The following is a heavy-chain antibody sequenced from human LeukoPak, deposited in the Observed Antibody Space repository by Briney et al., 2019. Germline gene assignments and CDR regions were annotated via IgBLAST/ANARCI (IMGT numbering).Heavy chain of an antibody. CDR2: IYYSGST. D-gene: IGHD4-11*01. Sequence: SETLSLTCTVSGGSISSYYWSWIRQPPGKGLEWIGYIYYSGSTNYNPSLKSRVTISVDTSKNQFSLKLSSVTAADTAVYCCARYSNYVAMNWFDPWGQGTLVTVSS. V-gene: IGHV4-59*01. J-gene: IGHJ5*02. CDR1: GGSISSYY. CDR3: ARYSNYVAMNWFDP.